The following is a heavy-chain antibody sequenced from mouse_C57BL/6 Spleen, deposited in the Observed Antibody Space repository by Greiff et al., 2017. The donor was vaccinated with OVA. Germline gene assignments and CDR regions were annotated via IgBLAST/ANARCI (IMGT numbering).Heavy chain of an antibody. CDR3: ARRRGYYGYDGGDFAYYAMDY. V-gene: IGHV1-50*01. CDR2: IDPSDSYT. D-gene: IGHD2-2*01. CDR1: GYTFTSYW. Sequence: QVQLQQPGAELVKPGASVKLSCKASGYTFTSYWMQWVKQRPGQGLEWIGEIDPSDSYTNYNQKFKGKATLTVDTSSSTAYLQLSSLTSEDSAVYYCARRRGYYGYDGGDFAYYAMDYWGQGTSVTVSS. J-gene: IGHJ4*01.